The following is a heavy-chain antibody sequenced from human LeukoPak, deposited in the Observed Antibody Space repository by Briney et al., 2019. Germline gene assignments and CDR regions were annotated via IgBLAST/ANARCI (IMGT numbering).Heavy chain of an antibody. V-gene: IGHV1-8*02. Sequence: ASVKVSCKASGYTFTSYDINWVRQATGRGLEWMGWMNPNSGNTGYAQKFQGRVTMTRNTSISTAYMELSSLRSEDTAVYYCAREGAVAGFYYYGMDVWGQGTTVTVSS. CDR1: GYTFTSYD. D-gene: IGHD6-19*01. CDR2: MNPNSGNT. J-gene: IGHJ6*02. CDR3: AREGAVAGFYYYGMDV.